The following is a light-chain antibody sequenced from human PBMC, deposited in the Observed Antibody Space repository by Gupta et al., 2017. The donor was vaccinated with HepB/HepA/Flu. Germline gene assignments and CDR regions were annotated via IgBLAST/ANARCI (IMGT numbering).Light chain of an antibody. Sequence: EIVLTPSPATLSLSPGEIATLSCRASQYISNYLAWYQQKPGQAPRLLIYDASNRATGIPARFRGSGSVTDFTLTSSSLEPEGFAIYYWQQRSSWRTFGQGTKVEIK. CDR3: QQRSSWRT. J-gene: IGKJ1*01. CDR2: DAS. CDR1: QYISNY. V-gene: IGKV3-11*01.